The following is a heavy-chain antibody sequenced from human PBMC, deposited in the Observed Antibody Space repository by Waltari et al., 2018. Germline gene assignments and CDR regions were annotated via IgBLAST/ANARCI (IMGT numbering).Heavy chain of an antibody. Sequence: QLQLQESGPGLVKPSETLSLTCTVSGGSISSSSYYWGWIRQPRGKGLEWIGSIYYSGSTYYNPSLQSRVTISVDTSKNQFSLKLSSVTAADTAVYYCARRTGLYYVDYWGQGTLVTVSS. CDR3: ARRTGLYYVDY. CDR2: IYYSGST. CDR1: GGSISSSSYY. J-gene: IGHJ4*02. V-gene: IGHV4-39*01. D-gene: IGHD3-9*01.